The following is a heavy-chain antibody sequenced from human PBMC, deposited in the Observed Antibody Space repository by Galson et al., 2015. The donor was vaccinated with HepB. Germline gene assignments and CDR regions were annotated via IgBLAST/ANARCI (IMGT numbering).Heavy chain of an antibody. D-gene: IGHD2-2*01. Sequence: LSLTCTVSGGSISSYYWSWIRQPPGKGLEWIGYIYYSGSTNYNPSLKSRVTISVDTSKNQFSLKLSSVTAADTAVYYCARLVDQHDAFDIWGQGTMVTVSS. CDR1: GGSISSYY. J-gene: IGHJ3*02. V-gene: IGHV4-59*01. CDR2: IYYSGST. CDR3: ARLVDQHDAFDI.